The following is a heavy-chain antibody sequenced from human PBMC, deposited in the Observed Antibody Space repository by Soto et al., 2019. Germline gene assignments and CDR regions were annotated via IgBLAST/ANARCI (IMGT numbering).Heavy chain of an antibody. D-gene: IGHD6-19*01. CDR3: ARGRGYSSGWCYGY. V-gene: IGHV4-34*01. CDR2: INHSGST. J-gene: IGHJ4*02. CDR1: GGSFSGYY. Sequence: SETLSLTCAVYGGSFSGYYWSWIRQPPGKGLEWIGEINHSGSTNYNPSLKSRVTISVDTSKNQFSLKLSSVTAADTAVYYCARGRGYSSGWCYGYWGQGTLVTVSS.